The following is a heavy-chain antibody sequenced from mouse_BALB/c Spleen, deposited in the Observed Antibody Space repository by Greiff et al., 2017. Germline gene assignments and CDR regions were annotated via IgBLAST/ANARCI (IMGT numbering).Heavy chain of an antibody. CDR2: ILPGSGST. CDR1: GYTFSSYW. J-gene: IGHJ4*01. V-gene: IGHV1-9*01. D-gene: IGHD1-1*01. Sequence: VQRVESGAELMKPGASVKISCKATGYTFSSYWIEWVKQRPGHGLEWIGEILPGSGSTNYNEKFKGKATFTADTSSNTAYMQLSSLTSEDSAVYYCARGTVHYAMDYWGQGTSVTVSS. CDR3: ARGTVHYAMDY.